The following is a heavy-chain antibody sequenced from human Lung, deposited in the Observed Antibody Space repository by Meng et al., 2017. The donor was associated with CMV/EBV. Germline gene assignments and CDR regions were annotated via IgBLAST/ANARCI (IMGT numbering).Heavy chain of an antibody. D-gene: IGHD3-3*01. CDR2: IYYSGTT. CDR1: GGSVSSTNSY. CDR3: ARDGYYDFWGGQYKPSNWFDP. J-gene: IGHJ5*02. Sequence: SETXSLTCTVSGGSVSSTNSYWGWLRQPPGKGLEWIGTIYYSGTTHYNPSLKSRVTISVDTSKNQFSLKLNSVTAADTAVYFCARDGYYDFWGGQYKPSNWFDPWXQGTLVTVSS. V-gene: IGHV4-39*07.